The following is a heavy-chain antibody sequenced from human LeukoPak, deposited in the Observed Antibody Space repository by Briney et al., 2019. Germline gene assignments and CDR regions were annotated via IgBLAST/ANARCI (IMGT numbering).Heavy chain of an antibody. D-gene: IGHD6-19*01. Sequence: KPSETLSLTCAVYGVSFSGYYWSWIRQPPGKGLEWIGEINHSGSTNYNPSLKSRVTISVDTSKNQFSLKLSSVTAADTAVYYCARSGYSSGWYNYWGQGTLVTVSS. J-gene: IGHJ4*02. CDR1: GVSFSGYY. V-gene: IGHV4-34*01. CDR2: INHSGST. CDR3: ARSGYSSGWYNY.